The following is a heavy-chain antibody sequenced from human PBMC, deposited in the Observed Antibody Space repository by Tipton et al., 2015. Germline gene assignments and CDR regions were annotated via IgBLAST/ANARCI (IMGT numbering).Heavy chain of an antibody. CDR1: GGSITTTRHY. CDR2: IDGSGST. J-gene: IGHJ4*02. D-gene: IGHD2-21*01. Sequence: TLSLTCTVSGGSITTTRHYWNWIRQPAGKGLEWIGRIDGSGSTNYNPPLESRVPISLDTSKNRFSLKLTSVTAADTAVYYCARHRFSYPLESDYWGPGTLVTVSS. V-gene: IGHV4-61*02. CDR3: ARHRFSYPLESDY.